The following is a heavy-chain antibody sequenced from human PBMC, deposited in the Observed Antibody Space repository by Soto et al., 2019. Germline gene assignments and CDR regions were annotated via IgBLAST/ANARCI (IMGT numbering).Heavy chain of an antibody. V-gene: IGHV3-15*07. J-gene: IGHJ6*02. Sequence: PGGSLRLSCAASGFTFSNAWMNWVRQAPGKGLEWVGRIKSKTDGGTTDYAAPAKGRYTISRDDSKNTLYLQMNSLKTEDTAVYYCTTDSREEWPNYYGMDVWGQGTTVTVSS. CDR3: TTDSREEWPNYYGMDV. CDR1: GFTFSNAW. CDR2: IKSKTDGGTT. D-gene: IGHD3-3*01.